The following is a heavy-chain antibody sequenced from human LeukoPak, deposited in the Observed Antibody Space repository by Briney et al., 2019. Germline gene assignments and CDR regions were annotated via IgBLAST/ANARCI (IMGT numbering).Heavy chain of an antibody. CDR1: GYTFTSYA. Sequence: GASVKVSCKASGYTFTSYAMNWVRQAPGQGLEWMGIINPSGGSTSYAQKFQGRVTMTRDTSTSTVYMELSSLRSEDTAVYYCARDQDGSGSSRHYYYGMDVWGQGTTVTVSS. V-gene: IGHV1-46*01. J-gene: IGHJ6*02. CDR2: INPSGGST. CDR3: ARDQDGSGSSRHYYYGMDV. D-gene: IGHD3-10*01.